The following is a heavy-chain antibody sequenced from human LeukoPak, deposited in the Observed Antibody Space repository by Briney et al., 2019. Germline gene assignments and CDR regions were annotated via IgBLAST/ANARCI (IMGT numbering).Heavy chain of an antibody. CDR1: GFTFSSYS. CDR3: ARRDGDGYNYYYYYMDV. J-gene: IGHJ6*03. Sequence: GGSLRLSCAASGFTFSSYSMNWVRQAPGKGLEWVSSISSSSSYIYYADSVKGRFTISRDNAKNSLYLQMNSLRAEDTAVYYCARRDGDGYNYYYYYMDVWGKGTTVTISS. V-gene: IGHV3-21*04. D-gene: IGHD5-24*01. CDR2: ISSSSSYI.